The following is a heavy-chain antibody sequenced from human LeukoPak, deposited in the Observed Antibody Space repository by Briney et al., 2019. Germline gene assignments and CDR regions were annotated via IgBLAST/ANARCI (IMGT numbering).Heavy chain of an antibody. Sequence: GGSLRLSCAASGFTFSSFAMTWVRQAPGKGLEWVSVINTGGGTTDYADSVKGRFTISRDNSKNTLYLQMNSLRVEDTAVYYCAKDKSGSYYTLFDYWGQGTLVTVSS. CDR1: GFTFSSFA. CDR3: AKDKSGSYYTLFDY. CDR2: INTGGGTT. D-gene: IGHD1-26*01. J-gene: IGHJ4*02. V-gene: IGHV3-23*01.